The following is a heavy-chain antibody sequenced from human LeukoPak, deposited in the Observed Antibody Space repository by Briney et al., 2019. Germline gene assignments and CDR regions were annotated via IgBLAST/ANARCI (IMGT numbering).Heavy chain of an antibody. Sequence: AASVKVSCKASGYTFTNYGISWVRQAPGQGLEWMGWISPYNGNTNYAQELQGRVTITTDTSTSTAYMELRSLRSDDTAVYYCARDRRRVVAASTFDYWGQGTLVTVSS. J-gene: IGHJ4*02. V-gene: IGHV1-18*01. D-gene: IGHD2-15*01. CDR3: ARDRRRVVAASTFDY. CDR2: ISPYNGNT. CDR1: GYTFTNYG.